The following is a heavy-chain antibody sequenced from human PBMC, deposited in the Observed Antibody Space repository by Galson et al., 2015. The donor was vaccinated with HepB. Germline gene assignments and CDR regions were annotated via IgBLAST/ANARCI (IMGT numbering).Heavy chain of an antibody. CDR3: AADPGGSGWLPFDY. V-gene: IGHV1-58*01. J-gene: IGHJ4*02. CDR1: GFTFTSSA. Sequence: SVKVSCKASGFTFTSSAVQWVRQARGQRLEWIGWIVVGSGDTDYAQKFQKRVTITWDMSTSTAYMYLSSLRSEDTAVYYCAADPGGSGWLPFDYWGQGTLVTVS. D-gene: IGHD6-19*01. CDR2: IVVGSGDT.